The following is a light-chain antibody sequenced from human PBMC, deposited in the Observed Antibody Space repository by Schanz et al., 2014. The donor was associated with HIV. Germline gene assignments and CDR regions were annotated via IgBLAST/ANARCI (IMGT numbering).Light chain of an antibody. V-gene: IGKV1-12*01. J-gene: IGKJ4*01. CDR3: QQANSFPPT. CDR2: AAS. Sequence: DIQMTQSPSSVSASVGDRVTITCRASQGLSSWLAWYQQKPGKAPKLLIYAASTLQSGVPSRFSGSGSGTDFTLTISCLQSEDFATYYCQQANSFPPTFGGGTKVEIK. CDR1: QGLSSW.